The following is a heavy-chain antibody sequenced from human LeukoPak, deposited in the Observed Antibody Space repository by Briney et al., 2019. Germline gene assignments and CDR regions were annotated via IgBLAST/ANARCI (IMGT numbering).Heavy chain of an antibody. J-gene: IGHJ4*02. D-gene: IGHD3-16*02. V-gene: IGHV1-69*13. CDR3: ARAMITFGGVIVPPDY. CDR1: GYTFSSYD. CDR2: IIPIFGTA. Sequence: SVKVSCKASGYTFSSYDINWVRQATGQGLEWMGGIIPIFGTANYAQKFQGRVTITADESTSTAYMELSSLRSEDTAVYYCARAMITFGGVIVPPDYWGQGTLVTVSS.